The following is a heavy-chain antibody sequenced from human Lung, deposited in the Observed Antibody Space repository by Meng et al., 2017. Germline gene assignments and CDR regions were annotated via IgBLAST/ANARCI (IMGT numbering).Heavy chain of an antibody. V-gene: IGHV3-53*04. D-gene: IGHD2/OR15-2a*01. J-gene: IGHJ4*02. CDR2: IYSGGST. CDR1: GFAVSSNY. CDR3: AAGYYYLQY. Sequence: GGSLRLPCVVSGFAVSSNYMSWVRQAPGKGLEWVSVIYSGGSTYYADSVKGRFTISRHNSQNTLYLQMNSLRAEDTAAYYCAAGYYYLQYWGQGTLVTVSS.